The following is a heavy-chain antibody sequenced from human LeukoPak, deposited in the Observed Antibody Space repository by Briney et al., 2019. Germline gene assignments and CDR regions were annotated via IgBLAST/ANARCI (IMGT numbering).Heavy chain of an antibody. CDR2: ISAYNGNT. CDR3: ARRRAGYSYGLGAFDI. V-gene: IGHV1-18*01. J-gene: IGHJ3*02. D-gene: IGHD5-18*01. CDR1: GYTFTSYD. Sequence: ASVKVSCKASGYTFTSYDISWVRQAPGQGLEWMGWISAYNGNTNYAQKLQGRVTMTTDTSTSTAYMELRNLRSDDTAVYYCARRRAGYSYGLGAFDIWGQGTMVTVSS.